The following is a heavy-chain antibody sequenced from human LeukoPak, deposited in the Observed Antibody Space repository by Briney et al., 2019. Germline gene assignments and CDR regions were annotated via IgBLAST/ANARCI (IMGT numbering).Heavy chain of an antibody. Sequence: GGSLRLSCAASGFTFSIYWMHWVRQAPGKGLVWVSRINSDGSSTSYADSVKGRFTISRDNAKNSLYLQMNSLRDEDTAVYYCARDGAKRDFDWLLGNYGMDVWGQGTTVTVSS. J-gene: IGHJ6*02. D-gene: IGHD3-9*01. CDR3: ARDGAKRDFDWLLGNYGMDV. V-gene: IGHV3-74*01. CDR2: INSDGSST. CDR1: GFTFSIYW.